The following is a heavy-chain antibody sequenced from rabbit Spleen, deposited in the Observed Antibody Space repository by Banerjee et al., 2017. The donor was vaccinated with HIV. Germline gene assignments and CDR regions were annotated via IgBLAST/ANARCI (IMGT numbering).Heavy chain of an antibody. CDR2: IVPIFGVT. CDR3: VREAGYAGYGDGNL. D-gene: IGHD7-1*01. V-gene: IGHV1S7*01. Sequence: QELVESGGGLVQPGGSLKLSCKASRFDFNTYSMSWVRQAPGKGLEWIGYIVPIFGVTYYANWVNGRFTISSHNAQNTLYLQLNSLTAADTATYFCVREAGYAGYGDGNLWGPGDPGHRL. CDR1: RFDFNTYS. J-gene: IGHJ4*01.